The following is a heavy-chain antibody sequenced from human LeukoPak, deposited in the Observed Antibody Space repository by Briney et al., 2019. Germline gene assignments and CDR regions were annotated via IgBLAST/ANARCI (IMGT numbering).Heavy chain of an antibody. CDR1: GGSISSYY. V-gene: IGHV4-59*01. CDR2: IYYSGST. CDR3: ARGGYTSYYYYMYV. D-gene: IGHD5-18*01. J-gene: IGHJ6*03. Sequence: SETLSLTCTVSGGSISSYYWSWIRQPPGKGLEWIGYIYYSGSTNYNPSLKSRVTISVDTSKNQFSLKLSSVTAADTAVYYCARGGYTSYYYYMYVWGEGTTVTVSS.